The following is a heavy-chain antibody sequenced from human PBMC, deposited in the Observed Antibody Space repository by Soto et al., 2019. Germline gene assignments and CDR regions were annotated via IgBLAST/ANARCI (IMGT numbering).Heavy chain of an antibody. Sequence: QITLKESGPTLVKPTQTLTLTCTFSGFSLSTSGVGVGWIRQPPGKALEWLALIYWDDDKRYSPSLKSRLTITKDTSKNQVVLTMTNMDPVDTATYYCPHTMRGYYLFDYWGQGTLVTVSS. CDR3: PHTMRGYYLFDY. J-gene: IGHJ4*02. D-gene: IGHD3-22*01. V-gene: IGHV2-5*02. CDR1: GFSLSTSGVG. CDR2: IYWDDDK.